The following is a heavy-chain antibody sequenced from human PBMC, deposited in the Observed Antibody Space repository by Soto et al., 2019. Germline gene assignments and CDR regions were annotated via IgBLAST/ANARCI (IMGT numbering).Heavy chain of an antibody. Sequence: DVQLLESGGHLVQPGGSLRLSCAASGFTFSYYAMSWVRQAPGKGLEWVSSVSAGGDMTYYSDSVKGRFTISRDNSNNALFLQMNSIRIEDTALYYCARGDRGGPGSPASYCNSGLDVWGQGAMVTVS. V-gene: IGHV3-23*01. CDR1: GFTFSYYA. CDR3: ARGDRGGPGSPASYCNSGLDV. D-gene: IGHD2-21*02. J-gene: IGHJ6*02. CDR2: VSAGGDMT.